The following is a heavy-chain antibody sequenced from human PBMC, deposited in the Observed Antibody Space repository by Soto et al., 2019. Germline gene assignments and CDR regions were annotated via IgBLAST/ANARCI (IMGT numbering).Heavy chain of an antibody. J-gene: IGHJ4*02. Sequence: PGGSLRLSCAASGFTFSAYAMNWVRQFPGRGLEWVSYISSSSSAIDYADSVKGRFTVSRDNAKNSLYLQMNSPRDEDTAVYYCASDRSLGSNWYYYLESWGQGTLVTVSS. D-gene: IGHD3-16*01. CDR2: ISSSSSAI. V-gene: IGHV3-48*02. CDR3: ASDRSLGSNWYYYLES. CDR1: GFTFSAYA.